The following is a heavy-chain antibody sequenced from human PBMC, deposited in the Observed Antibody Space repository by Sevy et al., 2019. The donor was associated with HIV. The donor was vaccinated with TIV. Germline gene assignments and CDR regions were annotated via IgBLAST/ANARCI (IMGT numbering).Heavy chain of an antibody. V-gene: IGHV3-11*06. Sequence: GSLRLSCAASGFTFSDYYMSWIRQAPGKGLEWVSYISSSSSYTNYADSVKGRFTISRDNAKNSLYLQMNSLRAEDTAVYYCAREYRYYDILTGYYNGRSFDYWGQGTLVTVSS. D-gene: IGHD3-9*01. J-gene: IGHJ4*02. CDR3: AREYRYYDILTGYYNGRSFDY. CDR1: GFTFSDYY. CDR2: ISSSSSYT.